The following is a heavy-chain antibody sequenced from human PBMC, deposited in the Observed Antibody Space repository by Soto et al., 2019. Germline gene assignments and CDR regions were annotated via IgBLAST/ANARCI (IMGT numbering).Heavy chain of an antibody. CDR3: AKNQLWFGEPTGVFDY. CDR2: ISYDGSNK. J-gene: IGHJ4*02. V-gene: IGHV3-30*18. Sequence: PGGSLRLSCAASGFTFSSYGMHWVRQAPGKGLEWVAFISYDGSNKYYADSVKGRFTISRDNSKNTLYLQMNSLRAEDTAVYYCAKNQLWFGEPTGVFDYWGQGTMVTVSS. CDR1: GFTFSSYG. D-gene: IGHD3-10*01.